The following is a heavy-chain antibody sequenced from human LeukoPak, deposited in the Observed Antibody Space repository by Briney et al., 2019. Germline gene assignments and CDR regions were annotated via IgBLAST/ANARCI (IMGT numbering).Heavy chain of an antibody. V-gene: IGHV3-23*01. CDR1: GFTFSNYA. Sequence: PGGSLRLSCAASGFTFSNYAMSWVRQAPGKGLEWVSGISDSGGVTYYADSVKGRFTISRDNSKNTVYLQMNSLRAEDTAVYYCAKGTLSIAAAGIVEYWGQGTLVTVSS. CDR2: ISDSGGVT. D-gene: IGHD6-13*01. J-gene: IGHJ4*02. CDR3: AKGTLSIAAAGIVEY.